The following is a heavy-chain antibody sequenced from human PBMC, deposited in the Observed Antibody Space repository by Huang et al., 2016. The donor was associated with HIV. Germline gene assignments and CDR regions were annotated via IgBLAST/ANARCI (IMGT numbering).Heavy chain of an antibody. CDR2: LRPVFDSQ. CDR1: GGPFRSYS. Sequence: QVQLLQSGAEVKKPGSSVKVSCKASGGPFRSYSIAWVRQAPGQALEGMASLRPVFDSQNYEQKLQGRVRGTEDEATSTVYMELRDLRPDDTAVYFCARGSLEYSVSSSLDYWGQGTHVTVSS. J-gene: IGHJ4*02. CDR3: ARGSLEYSVSSSLDY. D-gene: IGHD4-4*01. V-gene: IGHV1-69*13.